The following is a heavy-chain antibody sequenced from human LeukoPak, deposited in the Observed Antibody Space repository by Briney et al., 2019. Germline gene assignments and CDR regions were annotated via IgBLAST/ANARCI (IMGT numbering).Heavy chain of an antibody. Sequence: GESLKISCKGSGYSFTSYWIGWVRQMPGKGLEWMGIIYADDFDTRYSPSFQGQVTFSVDQSISTAYLQWSSLKASDTAMYYCARLQVGHCYDYWGQGTLVTVSS. CDR1: GYSFTSYW. V-gene: IGHV5-51*01. CDR3: ARLQVGHCYDY. J-gene: IGHJ4*02. CDR2: IYADDFDT.